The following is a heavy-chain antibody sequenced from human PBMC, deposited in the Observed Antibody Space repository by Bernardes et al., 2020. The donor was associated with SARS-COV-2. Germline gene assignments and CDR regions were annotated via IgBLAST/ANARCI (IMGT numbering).Heavy chain of an antibody. D-gene: IGHD7-27*01. CDR2: IHQVGSEK. CDR1: GFKFSNYW. CDR3: VRAWGTSAPYYFDN. J-gene: IGHJ4*02. Sequence: GSLRLSCAASGFKFSNYWMSWVRQAPGKGLEWVANIHQVGSEKYYVDSVKGRFIISRDNAKNSLYLQMNSLRVEDTAVYYCVRAWGTSAPYYFDNWGKGTLVTVSS. V-gene: IGHV3-7*03.